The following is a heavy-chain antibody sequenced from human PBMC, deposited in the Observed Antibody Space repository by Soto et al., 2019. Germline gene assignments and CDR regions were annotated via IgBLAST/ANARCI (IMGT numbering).Heavy chain of an antibody. CDR3: AREDIVVVVAATPEYYYYGMDV. D-gene: IGHD2-15*01. CDR1: GFTFSSYW. J-gene: IGHJ6*02. Sequence: EVQLVESGGGLVQPGGSLRLSCAASGFTFSSYWMSWVRQAPGKGLEWVANIKQDGSEKYYVDSVKGRFTISRDNAKNSLYLQMNSLRAEDTAVYYCAREDIVVVVAATPEYYYYGMDVWGQGTTFSGS. CDR2: IKQDGSEK. V-gene: IGHV3-7*03.